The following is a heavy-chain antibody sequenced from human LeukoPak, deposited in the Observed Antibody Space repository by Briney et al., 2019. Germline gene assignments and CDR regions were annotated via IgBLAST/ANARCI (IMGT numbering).Heavy chain of an antibody. J-gene: IGHJ6*02. D-gene: IGHD3-22*01. Sequence: PGGSLRLSCAASGFTFSSYWMHWVRQAPGKGLVWVSRINTDGSTTSYADSVKGRFTISRDNAKNTLYLQMNSLRAEDMAVYYCARGYYDSSGYRAGMDVWGQGTTVTVSS. CDR1: GFTFSSYW. CDR3: ARGYYDSSGYRAGMDV. CDR2: INTDGSTT. V-gene: IGHV3-74*01.